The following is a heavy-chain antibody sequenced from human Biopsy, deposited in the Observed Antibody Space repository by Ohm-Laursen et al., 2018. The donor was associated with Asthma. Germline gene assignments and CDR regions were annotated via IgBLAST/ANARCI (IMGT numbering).Heavy chain of an antibody. J-gene: IGHJ6*02. CDR2: VYYSGST. V-gene: IGHV4-30-2*03. CDR3: ARMITMIQAANYYSYAMDV. Sequence: SQTLSLTCSVSGGSISSGAYFWSWARQHPGKGLEWIGTVYYSGSTYFSPSLQSRVILSVDTSKSQFSLKVNSVTAADTAVYYCARMITMIQAANYYSYAMDVWGQGTTVTVSS. D-gene: IGHD3-22*01. CDR1: GGSISSGAYF.